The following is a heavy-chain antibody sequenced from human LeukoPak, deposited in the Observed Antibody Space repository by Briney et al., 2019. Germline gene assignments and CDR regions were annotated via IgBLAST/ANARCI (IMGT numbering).Heavy chain of an antibody. V-gene: IGHV1-69*01. CDR1: GGTFSSYA. Sequence: SVKVSCKASGGTFSSYAISWVRQAPGQGLEWMGGIIPIFGTANYAQKFQGRVTITADESTSTAYMELSRLRSDDTAVYYCARARIAAAGRAFDIWGQGTMVTVSS. J-gene: IGHJ3*02. CDR2: IIPIFGTA. CDR3: ARARIAAAGRAFDI. D-gene: IGHD6-13*01.